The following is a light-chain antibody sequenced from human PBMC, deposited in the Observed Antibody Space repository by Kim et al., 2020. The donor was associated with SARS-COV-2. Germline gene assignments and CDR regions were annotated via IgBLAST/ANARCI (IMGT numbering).Light chain of an antibody. J-gene: IGKJ2*01. CDR3: QQYGSSPYT. CDR2: GAS. Sequence: LSPGERATLSCRASQRVSSSYLAWYQQKPGQAPRLLICGASSRATGIPDRFSGSGSGTDFTLTISRLEPEDFAVYYCQQYGSSPYTFGQGTKLEI. CDR1: QRVSSSY. V-gene: IGKV3-20*01.